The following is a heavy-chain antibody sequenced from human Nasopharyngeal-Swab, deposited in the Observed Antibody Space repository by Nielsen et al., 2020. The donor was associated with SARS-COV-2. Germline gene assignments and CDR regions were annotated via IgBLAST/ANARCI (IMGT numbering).Heavy chain of an antibody. CDR2: IYPGDSDT. D-gene: IGHD3-22*01. CDR3: ARSPNYYDSSGYSAPEDYFDY. Sequence: GESLKISCKGSGYSFTSYWIGWVRQMPGKGLEWMGIIYPGDSDTRYSPSFQGQVTISADKSISTAYLQWSSLKASDTAMYYCARSPNYYDSSGYSAPEDYFDYWGQGTLVTVSS. J-gene: IGHJ4*02. V-gene: IGHV5-51*01. CDR1: GYSFTSYW.